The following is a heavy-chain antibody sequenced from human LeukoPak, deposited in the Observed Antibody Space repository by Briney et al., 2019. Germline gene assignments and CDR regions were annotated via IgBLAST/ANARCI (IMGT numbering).Heavy chain of an antibody. Sequence: SETLSLTCAVYGGSSSGYYWSWIRQPPGKGLEWIGEINHSGSTNYNPSLKSRVTISVDTSKNQFSLKLSSVTAADTAVYYCARRPDDWFDPWGQGTLVTVSS. CDR3: ARRPDDWFDP. CDR2: INHSGST. V-gene: IGHV4-34*01. CDR1: GGSSSGYY. J-gene: IGHJ5*02.